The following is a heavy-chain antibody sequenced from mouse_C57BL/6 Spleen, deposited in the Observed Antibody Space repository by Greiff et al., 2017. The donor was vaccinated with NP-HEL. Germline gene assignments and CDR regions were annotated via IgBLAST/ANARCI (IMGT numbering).Heavy chain of an antibody. J-gene: IGHJ1*03. CDR3: ARPFITTVVAGGYFDV. CDR2: IDPSDSYT. CDR1: GYTFTSYW. V-gene: IGHV1-69*01. D-gene: IGHD1-1*01. Sequence: QVQLQQPGAELVMPGASVKLSCKASGYTFTSYWMHWVKQRPGQGLEWIGEIDPSDSYTNYNQKFKGKSTLTVDKSSSTAYMQLSSLTSEDSAVYYCARPFITTVVAGGYFDVWGTGTTVTVSP.